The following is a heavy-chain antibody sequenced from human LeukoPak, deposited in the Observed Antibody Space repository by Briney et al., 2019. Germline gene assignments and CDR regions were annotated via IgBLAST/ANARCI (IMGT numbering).Heavy chain of an antibody. CDR3: ARLAASTYGGYYYYYGMDV. J-gene: IGHJ6*04. V-gene: IGHV5-10-1*01. CDR2: IDPSDSYT. D-gene: IGHD2-15*01. Sequence: GESLKISCKGSGYSFTSYWISWVRQMPGKGLEWMGRIDPSDSYTNYSPSFQGHVTISADKSISTAYLQWSSLKASDTAMYYCARLAASTYGGYYYYYGMDVWGKGTTVTVSS. CDR1: GYSFTSYW.